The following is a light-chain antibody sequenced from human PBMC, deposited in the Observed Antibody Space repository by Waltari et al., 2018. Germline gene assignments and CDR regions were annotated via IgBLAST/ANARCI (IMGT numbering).Light chain of an antibody. CDR1: QGTSSY. V-gene: IGKV1-17*01. CDR2: AAT. Sequence: DLQMTQSPPSLSASVADPVPLPCRASQGTSSYLNWFQQKPGKPPKLLIYAATTLQSGVPSRFSGSGSGTQFTLTISSLQPEDFAAYYCLQQNSYPLTFGGGTKVEIK. J-gene: IGKJ4*01. CDR3: LQQNSYPLT.